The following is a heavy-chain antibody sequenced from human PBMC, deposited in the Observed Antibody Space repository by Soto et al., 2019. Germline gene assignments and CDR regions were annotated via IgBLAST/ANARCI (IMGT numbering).Heavy chain of an antibody. J-gene: IGHJ5*02. D-gene: IGHD2-15*01. Sequence: PGGSLRPSSTASGFPFRNYAMSWVRQAPGKGLEWVSTLSGSGGSTYYADSVKGRFTISRDNSKNTLYLQMNSLRAEDTAVYYCAKDTVPGATPWFDPWGQGTLVTVSS. CDR3: AKDTVPGATPWFDP. CDR1: GFPFRNYA. V-gene: IGHV3-23*01. CDR2: LSGSGGST.